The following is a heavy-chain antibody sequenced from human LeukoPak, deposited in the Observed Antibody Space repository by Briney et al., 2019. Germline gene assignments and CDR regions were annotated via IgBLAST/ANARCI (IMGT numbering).Heavy chain of an antibody. CDR3: ARDKLTSSGAFDI. D-gene: IGHD1-7*01. V-gene: IGHV4-59*01. CDR2: IYYSGST. J-gene: IGHJ3*02. Sequence: PSETLSLTCTVSGGSISSYYWSWIRQPPGKGLEWIGYIYYSGSTNYNPSLKSRGTISVDTSKNQFSLKLSSVTAAHTAVYYCARDKLTSSGAFDIWGQGTMVTVSS. CDR1: GGSISSYY.